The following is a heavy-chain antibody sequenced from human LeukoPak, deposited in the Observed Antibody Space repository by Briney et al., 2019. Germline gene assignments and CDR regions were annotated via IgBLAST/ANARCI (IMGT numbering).Heavy chain of an antibody. CDR1: GGSFSGYY. CDR2: INHSGST. V-gene: IGHV4-34*01. D-gene: IGHD4-17*01. CDR3: ARARTYGATEDY. Sequence: SETLSLTCAVYGGSFSGYYWSRIRQPPGKGLEWIGEINHSGSTNYNPSLKSRVTISVDTSKNQFSLKLSSVTAADTAVYYCARARTYGATEDYWGQGTLVTVSS. J-gene: IGHJ4*02.